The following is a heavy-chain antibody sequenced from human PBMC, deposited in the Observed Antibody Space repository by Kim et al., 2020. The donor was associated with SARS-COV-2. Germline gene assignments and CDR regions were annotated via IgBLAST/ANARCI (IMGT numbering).Heavy chain of an antibody. CDR3: ARGGWELRSGAFDI. D-gene: IGHD1-26*01. CDR1: GFTFSSYG. CDR2: IWYDGSNK. Sequence: GGSLRLSCAASGFTFSSYGMHWVRQAPGKGLEWVAVIWYDGSNKYYADSVKGRFTISRDNSKNTLYLQMNSLRAEDTAVYYCARGGWELRSGAFDIWGQGTMVTVSS. J-gene: IGHJ3*02. V-gene: IGHV3-33*01.